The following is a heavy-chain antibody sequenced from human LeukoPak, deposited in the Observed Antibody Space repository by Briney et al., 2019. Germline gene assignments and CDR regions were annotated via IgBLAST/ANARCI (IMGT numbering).Heavy chain of an antibody. J-gene: IGHJ5*02. CDR3: AREEIRSWFDP. CDR2: IYSSGST. CDR1: GGSISSYY. V-gene: IGHV4-4*07. D-gene: IGHD5-24*01. Sequence: SETLSLTCTVSGGSISSYYWSWIRQPAGKGLEWIGRIYSSGSTNYNPSLKSRVTMSVDTSMNQFSLKLSSVTAADTAVYYCAREEIRSWFDPWGQGTLVTVSS.